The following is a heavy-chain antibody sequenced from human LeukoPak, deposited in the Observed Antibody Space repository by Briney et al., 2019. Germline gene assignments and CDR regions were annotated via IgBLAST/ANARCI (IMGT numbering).Heavy chain of an antibody. V-gene: IGHV1-2*02. Sequence: ASVKVSCKTSGYTFTGDYMHWVGQAPGQGLEWMGWIDPNSGGTNYAQKFQGRVTMTRDTSIGTAYMELSGLTSDDTAVYYCVRGYYDRVSLYYFDYWGQGTLVTVSS. D-gene: IGHD3-22*01. CDR3: VRGYYDRVSLYYFDY. J-gene: IGHJ4*02. CDR1: GYTFTGDY. CDR2: IDPNSGGT.